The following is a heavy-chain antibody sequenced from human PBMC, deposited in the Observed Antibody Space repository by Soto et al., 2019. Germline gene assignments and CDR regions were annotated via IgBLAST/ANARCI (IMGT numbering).Heavy chain of an antibody. D-gene: IGHD6-13*01. V-gene: IGHV3-23*01. Sequence: GGSLRLSCAASGFTFSSYAMSWVRQAPGKGLEWVSAISGSGGSTYYADSVKGRFTISRDNSKNKLYLQMNSLRAEDTAVYYCAKDQPRRPHSSSWSWLFDYWGQGTLVTVSS. CDR2: ISGSGGST. J-gene: IGHJ4*02. CDR1: GFTFSSYA. CDR3: AKDQPRRPHSSSWSWLFDY.